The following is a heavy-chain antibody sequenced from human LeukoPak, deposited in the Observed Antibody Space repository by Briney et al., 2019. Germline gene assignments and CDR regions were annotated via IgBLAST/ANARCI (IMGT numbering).Heavy chain of an antibody. Sequence: GGSLRLSCAASGFTFSSNAMHWVRQAPGKGLEWVAVIWYDGSNKYHADSVKGRFTISRDNSKNTLYLQMNSLRAEDTAVYYCARGQVETAIPGDYWGQGTLVTVSS. CDR1: GFTFSSNA. J-gene: IGHJ4*02. CDR3: ARGQVETAIPGDY. D-gene: IGHD2-21*02. V-gene: IGHV3-33*01. CDR2: IWYDGSNK.